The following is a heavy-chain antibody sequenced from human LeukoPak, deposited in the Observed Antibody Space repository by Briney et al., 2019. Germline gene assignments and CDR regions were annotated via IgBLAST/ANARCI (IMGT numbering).Heavy chain of an antibody. V-gene: IGHV3-23*01. J-gene: IGHJ2*01. CDR2: ISGGGAT. CDR3: ARTRGSYWYFDL. CDR1: GFTFSNYA. Sequence: GGSLRLSCAASGFTFSNYAMSWVRQAPGKVPEWVSGISGGGATFYADSVKGRFTISRDNSKNTLYLQINSLRAEDTAVYYCARTRGSYWYFDLWGRGTLVTVSS. D-gene: IGHD1-14*01.